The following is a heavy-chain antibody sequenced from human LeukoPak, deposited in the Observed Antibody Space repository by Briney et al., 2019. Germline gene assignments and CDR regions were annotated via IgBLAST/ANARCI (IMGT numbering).Heavy chain of an antibody. CDR1: GFTFSNYA. CDR2: ISGSGGST. J-gene: IGHJ4*02. D-gene: IGHD1-26*01. V-gene: IGHV3-23*01. CDR3: AKGAQWELPLDY. Sequence: GGSLRLSCAASGFTFSNYAMTWVRQAPGKGLEWVSTISGSGGSTYYADSVKGRFTISRDNSKNTLYLQMNSLRADDTAVYYCAKGAQWELPLDYWGQGTLVTVSS.